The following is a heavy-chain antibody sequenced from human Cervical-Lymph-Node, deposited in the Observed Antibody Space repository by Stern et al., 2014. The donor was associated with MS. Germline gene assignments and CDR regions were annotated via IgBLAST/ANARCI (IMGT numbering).Heavy chain of an antibody. J-gene: IGHJ4*02. CDR1: GYIFTNYG. CDR2: ISPYNGNI. Sequence: VQLVQSGTEVKEPGASVKVSCRASGYIFTNYGITWVRQAPGQGLEWMGWISPYNGNINYAQKFQDRVPMITDSSTTTAYMELRSLRSDDTAVYFCARDKSRGWYAADRWGQGTRVTVSS. D-gene: IGHD6-19*01. CDR3: ARDKSRGWYAADR. V-gene: IGHV1-18*01.